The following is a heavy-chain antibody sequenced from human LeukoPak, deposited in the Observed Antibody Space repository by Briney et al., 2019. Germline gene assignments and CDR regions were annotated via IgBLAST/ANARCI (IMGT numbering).Heavy chain of an antibody. Sequence: GVSLRLSCAASGFTFNTYWMHGARQAPGKVLVWVARVNREGTTTAYADSVKGRFTISRDNAKSTLYLQMNNLRAEDTAVYYCARDSDWILFDYWGQGTLVTVSS. D-gene: IGHD3-9*01. CDR3: ARDSDWILFDY. CDR2: VNREGTTT. CDR1: GFTFNTYW. V-gene: IGHV3-74*03. J-gene: IGHJ4*02.